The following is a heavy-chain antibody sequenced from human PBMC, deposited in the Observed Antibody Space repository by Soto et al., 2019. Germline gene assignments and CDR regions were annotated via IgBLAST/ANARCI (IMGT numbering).Heavy chain of an antibody. D-gene: IGHD4-17*01. CDR3: ARQYGDYVRGAFDI. CDR2: IYYSGST. Sequence: QVQLQESGPGLVKPSETLSLTCTVSGGSISSYYWSWIRQPPGKGLEWIGYIYYSGSTNYNPSLKGRVTIPVATSKNQSSLKLSSVTAADTAVYYCARQYGDYVRGAFDIWGQGTMVTVSS. CDR1: GGSISSYY. V-gene: IGHV4-59*01. J-gene: IGHJ3*02.